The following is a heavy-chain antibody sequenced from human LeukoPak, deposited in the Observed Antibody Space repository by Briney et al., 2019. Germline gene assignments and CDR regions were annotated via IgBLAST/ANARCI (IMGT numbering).Heavy chain of an antibody. D-gene: IGHD1-26*01. J-gene: IGHJ4*02. CDR3: ARDRTVGATDFDY. CDR1: GYSFTSYL. Sequence: ASVKVSCKASGYSFTSYLITWVRQAPGQGLEWMGWFSANNGNTNYAEKVQGRVTMTTDTSTSTAYMELRSLRSDDTAVYYCARDRTVGATDFDYWGQGTLVTVSS. CDR2: FSANNGNT. V-gene: IGHV1-18*01.